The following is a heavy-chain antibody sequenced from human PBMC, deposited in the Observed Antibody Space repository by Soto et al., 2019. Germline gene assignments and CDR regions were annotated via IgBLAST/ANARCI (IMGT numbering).Heavy chain of an antibody. CDR2: ISPGDSDT. CDR3: ARHATYYDILSGYYFDY. J-gene: IGHJ4*02. D-gene: IGHD3-9*01. CDR1: GDTFSSYR. V-gene: IGHV5-51*01. Sequence: EFLKISFKGAGDTFSSYRIGWVRQVPGKGLEWMGIISPGDSDTKYSQSFQGQVTISADKSISTAYLQWNSLKASDTAMYYCARHATYYDILSGYYFDYWGQGTLVTVSS.